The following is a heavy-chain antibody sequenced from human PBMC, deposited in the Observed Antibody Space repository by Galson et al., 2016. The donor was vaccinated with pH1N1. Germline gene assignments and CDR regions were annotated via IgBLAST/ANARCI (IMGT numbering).Heavy chain of an antibody. CDR1: GFTFSSSE. CDR3: ARRGESTTLVRDHFDY. D-gene: IGHD2/OR15-2a*01. V-gene: IGHV3-48*03. J-gene: IGHJ4*02. CDR2: ISSSGSNI. Sequence: SLRLSCAASGFTFSSSEMNWVRQAPGKGLEWVSYISSSGSNIHYADSVRGRFTISRDNAKRSLYLQMNSLTAEDTAVYYCARRGESTTLVRDHFDYWGQGTLLTVSS.